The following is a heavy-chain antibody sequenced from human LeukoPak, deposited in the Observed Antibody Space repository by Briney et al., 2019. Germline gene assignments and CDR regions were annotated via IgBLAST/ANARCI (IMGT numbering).Heavy chain of an antibody. Sequence: GGSLRLSCAASGFTFSSYAMSWVRQAPGKGLEWGSAISDSGGSTYFADSVKGRFTISRDNSKNTLYLQMNSLRAEDTAVYYCAKDLGLRYVTARQFDYWGQGTLVTVSS. CDR1: GFTFSSYA. J-gene: IGHJ4*02. V-gene: IGHV3-23*01. CDR2: ISDSGGST. D-gene: IGHD3-9*01. CDR3: AKDLGLRYVTARQFDY.